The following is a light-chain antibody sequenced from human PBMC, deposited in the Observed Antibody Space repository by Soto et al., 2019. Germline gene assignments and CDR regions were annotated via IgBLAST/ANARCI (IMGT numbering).Light chain of an antibody. J-gene: IGLJ2*01. CDR3: ASYAGTNEI. CDR1: SSDVGAYNY. Sequence: QSALTQPPSASGSPGQSVTISCTGTSSDVGAYNYVSWFQQHPGKAPKLMISEVSKRPSGVPDRFSGSKSGNTASLTVSGLQAEDEADYYCASYAGTNEIFGGGTKLTVL. V-gene: IGLV2-8*01. CDR2: EVS.